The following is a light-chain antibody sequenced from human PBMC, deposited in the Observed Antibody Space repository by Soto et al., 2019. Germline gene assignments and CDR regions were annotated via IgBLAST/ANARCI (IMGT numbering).Light chain of an antibody. J-gene: IGKJ5*01. CDR2: GAS. CDR1: KSVSSR. Sequence: EIVLTQSPGTLSLSPGERATLSCRASKSVSSRLAWYQQKPGQAPRLLISGASSRATGIPDRFSGSGSATDFTLTIRRLEPEDFALYYCQQYGGSPITFGQGTRLEIK. CDR3: QQYGGSPIT. V-gene: IGKV3-20*01.